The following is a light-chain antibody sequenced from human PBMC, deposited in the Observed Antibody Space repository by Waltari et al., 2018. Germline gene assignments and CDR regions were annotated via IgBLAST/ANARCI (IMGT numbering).Light chain of an antibody. V-gene: IGKV2-28*01. Sequence: DIVMTQSPLSLPVTPGEPASLSCRSSQTLLHSNGYTYLHWSLQKPGQSPPLLIYLGSTRASGVPDRFSGSGSGTDFTLKISRVEAEDVGVYYCMQALQTPITFGQGTRLEIK. CDR1: QTLLHSNGYTY. CDR3: MQALQTPIT. J-gene: IGKJ5*01. CDR2: LGS.